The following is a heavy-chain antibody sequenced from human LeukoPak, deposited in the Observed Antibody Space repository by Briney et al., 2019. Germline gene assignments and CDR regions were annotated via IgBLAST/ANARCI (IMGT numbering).Heavy chain of an antibody. CDR1: GFTFSNAW. J-gene: IGHJ4*02. Sequence: GGSLRLSCAASGFTFSNAWMSWVRQAPGKGLEWVGRIKSKADGGTTDYAAPVKGRFTISRDDSKNTLYLQMNCLKTEDTAVYYCTYLGSGWYYFDYWGQGTLVTVSS. CDR2: IKSKADGGTT. D-gene: IGHD6-19*01. V-gene: IGHV3-15*01. CDR3: TYLGSGWYYFDY.